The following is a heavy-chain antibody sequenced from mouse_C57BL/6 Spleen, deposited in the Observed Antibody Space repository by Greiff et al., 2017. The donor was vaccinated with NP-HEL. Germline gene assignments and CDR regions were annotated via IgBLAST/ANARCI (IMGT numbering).Heavy chain of an antibody. Sequence: VQLKESGGGLVQPGGSLSLSCAASGFTFTDYYMSWVRQPPGKALEWLGFIRNKANGYTTEYSASVKGRFTISRDNSQSILYLQMNALRAEDSATYYCARYNYYGSSWYFDVWGTGTTVTVSS. CDR2: IRNKANGYTT. V-gene: IGHV7-3*01. J-gene: IGHJ1*03. CDR1: GFTFTDYY. D-gene: IGHD1-1*01. CDR3: ARYNYYGSSWYFDV.